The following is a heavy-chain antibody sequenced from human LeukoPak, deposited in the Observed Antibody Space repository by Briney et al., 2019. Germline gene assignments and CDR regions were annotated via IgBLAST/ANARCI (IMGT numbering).Heavy chain of an antibody. CDR3: AHYPGEYQLLSDLYHYYGMDV. D-gene: IGHD2-2*01. CDR1: GFTFSSYG. V-gene: IGHV3-30*03. Sequence: PGGSLRLSCAASGFTFSSYGMHWARQAPGKGLEWVGVISYDGSNKYYADSVKGRFTISRDNSKNTLYLQMNSLRAEDTAVYYCAHYPGEYQLLSDLYHYYGMDVWGQGTTVTVSS. CDR2: ISYDGSNK. J-gene: IGHJ6*02.